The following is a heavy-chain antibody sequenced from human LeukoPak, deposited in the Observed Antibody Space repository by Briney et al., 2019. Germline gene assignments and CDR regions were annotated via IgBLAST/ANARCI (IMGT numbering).Heavy chain of an antibody. D-gene: IGHD2-15*01. V-gene: IGHV3-23*01. CDR3: AKGFVVVVSSTQSSWFDP. Sequence: GGSLRLSCAASGFTFSSYAMSWVRQAPGKGLEWVSAISGSGGSTYYADSVKGRFTISRDNSKNTLYLQMNSLRAEDTAVYYCAKGFVVVVSSTQSSWFDPWGQGTLVTVSS. CDR1: GFTFSSYA. J-gene: IGHJ5*02. CDR2: ISGSGGST.